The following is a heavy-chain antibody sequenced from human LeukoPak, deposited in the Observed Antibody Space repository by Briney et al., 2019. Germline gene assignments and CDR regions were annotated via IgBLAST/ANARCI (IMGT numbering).Heavy chain of an antibody. CDR3: ATHHDSSPYFYPN. CDR2: ITGITVTM. Sequence: PGGSLRLSCAASGFTFSDFSMSWIRQAPGKGLEWISYITGITVTMNYADSVKGRFTISRDNAKKSLYLQMNSLRAEDTAIYHCATHHDSSPYFYPNWGQGTLVTVSS. V-gene: IGHV3-11*04. D-gene: IGHD3-22*01. J-gene: IGHJ4*02. CDR1: GFTFSDFS.